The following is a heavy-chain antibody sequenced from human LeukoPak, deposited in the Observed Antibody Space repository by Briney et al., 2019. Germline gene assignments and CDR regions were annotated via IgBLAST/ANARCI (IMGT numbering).Heavy chain of an antibody. CDR3: ARGYDFWSGYYTGVSIGYYYMDV. CDR1: GFTFSSYA. J-gene: IGHJ6*03. V-gene: IGHV3-30-3*01. D-gene: IGHD3-3*01. CDR2: ISYDGSNK. Sequence: GRSLRLSCAASGFTFSSYAMHWVRQAPGKGLEWVAVISYDGSNKYYADSVKGRFTISRDNSKNTLYLQMNSLRAEDTAVYYCARGYDFWSGYYTGVSIGYYYMDVWGKGTTVTVSS.